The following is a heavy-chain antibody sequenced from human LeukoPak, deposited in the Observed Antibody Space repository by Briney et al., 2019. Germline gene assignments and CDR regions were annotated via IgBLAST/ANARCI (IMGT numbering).Heavy chain of an antibody. CDR2: IIQSGRI. V-gene: IGHV4-34*12. J-gene: IGHJ3*01. CDR1: GGSFSDHY. CDR3: ARAISDFWSGYPSGGAFDL. D-gene: IGHD3-3*01. Sequence: SETLSLTCAVYGGSFSDHYCIWIRQPPGKGLEYIGEIIQSGRINFNPSLKSRVTISLDTSKNQFSLRLSSVTAADTAVYYCARAISDFWSGYPSGGAFDLWGQGTMVTVSS.